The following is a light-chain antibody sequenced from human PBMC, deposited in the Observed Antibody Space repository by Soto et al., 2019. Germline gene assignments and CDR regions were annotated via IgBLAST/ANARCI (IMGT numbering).Light chain of an antibody. Sequence: EIVLTQSPATLSLSPGERAALSCRASQSVSSFLAWYQQKPGQAPRLLIYDSSYTPTGIPVRFSGSRSGTDFTLTIISLEPEDFAVYYFQQRSNWPPTFGPGTKVDIK. CDR3: QQRSNWPPT. J-gene: IGKJ3*01. CDR2: DSS. CDR1: QSVSSF. V-gene: IGKV3-11*01.